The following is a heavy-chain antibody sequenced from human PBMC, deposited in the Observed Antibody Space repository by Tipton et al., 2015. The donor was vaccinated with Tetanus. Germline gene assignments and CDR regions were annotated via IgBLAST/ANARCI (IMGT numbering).Heavy chain of an antibody. D-gene: IGHD2-21*02. CDR3: ARKGRQFCSGDCYPTAYDI. CDR2: INQSGST. CDR1: GGAFSGYL. Sequence: TLSLTCAVSGGAFSGYLWSWIRQSPGKGLEWIGEINQSGSTIYNPSLKSRVTIAVDTFKRQFSMTLTSATAADTAIYYCARKGRQFCSGDCYPTAYDIWGHGTMVTVSS. V-gene: IGHV4-34*01. J-gene: IGHJ3*02.